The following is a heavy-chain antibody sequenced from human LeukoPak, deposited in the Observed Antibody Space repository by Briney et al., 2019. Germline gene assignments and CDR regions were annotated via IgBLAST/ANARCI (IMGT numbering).Heavy chain of an antibody. J-gene: IGHJ4*02. CDR1: GDSISTDNY. Sequence: SETLSLTCTVSGDSISTDNYRGWIRQAPGQALEWIGSTHHSAITYYNPSLKSRVTISVDASNNQFSLKLNSVTAADTAVYYCAKADQWLVRLASWGQGILVIVSS. D-gene: IGHD6-19*01. CDR3: AKADQWLVRLAS. V-gene: IGHV4-38-2*02. CDR2: THHSAIT.